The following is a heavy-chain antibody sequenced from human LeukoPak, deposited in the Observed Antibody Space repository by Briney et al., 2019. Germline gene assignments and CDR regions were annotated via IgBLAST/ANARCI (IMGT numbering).Heavy chain of an antibody. CDR1: GFTFSSYA. CDR3: AKDHPDCSGGSCYPENDY. J-gene: IGHJ4*02. Sequence: GGSLRLSCAASGFTFSSYAMSWVRQAPGKGLEWVSAISGSGGGTYYADSVKGRITISRDNSMNTLYLQMNSLRVEDTAVYYCAKDHPDCSGGSCYPENDYWGQGTLVTVSS. CDR2: ISGSGGGT. D-gene: IGHD2-15*01. V-gene: IGHV3-23*01.